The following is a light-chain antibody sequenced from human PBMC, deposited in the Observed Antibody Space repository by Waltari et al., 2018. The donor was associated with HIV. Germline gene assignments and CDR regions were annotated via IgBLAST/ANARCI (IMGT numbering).Light chain of an antibody. Sequence: SALTQPASVSGSPGQPIPISCTGSSRAVGTYNLVSWYQHHPGKAPKLLIYEVTKRPSGVSHRFSGSKFGNRASLTISGLQAEDEADYYCCSYAGSGTFVVIGGGTKLIVL. CDR3: CSYAGSGTFVV. J-gene: IGLJ2*01. CDR2: EVT. V-gene: IGLV2-23*02. CDR1: SRAVGTYNL.